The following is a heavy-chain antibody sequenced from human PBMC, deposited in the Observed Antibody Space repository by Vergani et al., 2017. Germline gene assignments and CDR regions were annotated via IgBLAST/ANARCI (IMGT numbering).Heavy chain of an antibody. CDR1: GGSFNTYY. CDR2: IYSTGST. CDR3: ARVMYRDEASTGYRLEGMDI. D-gene: IGHD3-9*01. V-gene: IGHV4-59*13. J-gene: IGHJ6*02. Sequence: QVQLQQWGAGLLKPSETLSLTCAVSGGSFNTYYWSWIRQSPGKGLEWIGYIYSTGSTNYNPSLNSRVTMSVDTSKNQFSLKLMSVTAADTAVYFCARVMYRDEASTGYRLEGMDIWGQGTTVTISS.